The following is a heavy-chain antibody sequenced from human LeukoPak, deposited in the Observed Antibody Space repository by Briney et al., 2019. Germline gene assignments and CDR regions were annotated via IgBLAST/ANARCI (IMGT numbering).Heavy chain of an antibody. Sequence: GGSLRLSCAASGFTFSSYWMFWVRQAPGKGLVWVSRIKSDGSTTTYADSVKGRFTISRDNAKNTLYLQMNSLRAADTAVYYCGREGVGHCVGRTCYSGFDFWGQGTLGTVS. CDR1: GFTFSSYW. V-gene: IGHV3-74*01. CDR2: IKSDGSTT. J-gene: IGHJ4*02. D-gene: IGHD2-15*01. CDR3: GREGVGHCVGRTCYSGFDF.